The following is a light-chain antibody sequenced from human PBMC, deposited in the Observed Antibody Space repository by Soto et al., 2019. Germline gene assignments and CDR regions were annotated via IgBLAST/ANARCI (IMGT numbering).Light chain of an antibody. Sequence: TLSVSPGERATLSCRASQRVSNNLAWYQQKPGQPPMLLIYGASTRATGIPARFSGSGSGTEFTLTISSLQSEDFAVYYCQQYNNWPPWTFGQGTKVDIK. CDR1: QRVSNN. CDR3: QQYNNWPPWT. V-gene: IGKV3-15*01. J-gene: IGKJ1*01. CDR2: GAS.